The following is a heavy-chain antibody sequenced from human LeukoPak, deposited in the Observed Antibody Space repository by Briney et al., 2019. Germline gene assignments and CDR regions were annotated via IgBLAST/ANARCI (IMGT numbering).Heavy chain of an antibody. CDR3: AREGPSGYYYPDY. CDR1: GFTFSSYA. Sequence: PGGSLRLSCAASGFTFSSYAMHWVRQAPGKGLEWVAVISYDGSNKYYADSVKGRFTISRDNSKNTLYLQINSLRAEDTAVYYCAREGPSGYYYPDYWGQGTLVTVSS. J-gene: IGHJ4*02. D-gene: IGHD3-22*01. CDR2: ISYDGSNK. V-gene: IGHV3-30-3*01.